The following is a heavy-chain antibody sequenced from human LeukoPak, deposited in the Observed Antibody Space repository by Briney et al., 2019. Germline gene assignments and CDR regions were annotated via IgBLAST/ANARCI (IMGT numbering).Heavy chain of an antibody. CDR3: ARVGSGSYLGDY. CDR2: ISSSGSTI. V-gene: IGHV3-48*03. CDR1: GLTFSSYE. Sequence: PGGSLRLSCAASGLTFSSYEMNWVRQAPGRGLEWVSYISSSGSTIYYADSAKGRFTISRANAKNSLYLQMNSLRAEDTAVYYCARVGSGSYLGDYWGQGTLVTVSS. J-gene: IGHJ4*02. D-gene: IGHD3-10*01.